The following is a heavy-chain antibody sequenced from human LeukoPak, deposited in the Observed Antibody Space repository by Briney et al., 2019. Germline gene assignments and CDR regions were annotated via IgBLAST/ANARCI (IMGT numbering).Heavy chain of an antibody. CDR2: ISYDGSNK. V-gene: IGHV3-30*18. CDR3: AKESSGWYGGYFDY. Sequence: GRSLRLSCAASGFTFSSYGMHWVRQAPGKGLEWVAVISYDGSNKYYADSVKGRFTLSRDNSKNTLYLQMNSLRAEDTAVYYCAKESSGWYGGYFDYWGQGTLVTVSS. J-gene: IGHJ4*02. D-gene: IGHD6-19*01. CDR1: GFTFSSYG.